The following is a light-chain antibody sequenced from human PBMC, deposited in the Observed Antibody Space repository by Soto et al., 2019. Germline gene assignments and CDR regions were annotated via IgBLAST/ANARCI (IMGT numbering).Light chain of an antibody. Sequence: QSVLTQPPSVSGAPGQRVTISCTGSSSNIGAGYDVHWYQQLPGTAPKLLIYNNNNRPSGVPDRFSGSKSGTSASLAITGLQAEDEADYYYQSYDSSLSGSVFGGGTKLTVL. J-gene: IGLJ3*02. CDR1: SSNIGAGYD. CDR2: NNN. V-gene: IGLV1-40*01. CDR3: QSYDSSLSGSV.